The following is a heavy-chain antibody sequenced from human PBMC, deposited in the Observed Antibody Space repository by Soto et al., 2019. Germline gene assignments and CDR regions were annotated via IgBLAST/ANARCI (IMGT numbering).Heavy chain of an antibody. CDR2: ISSSSSYI. Sequence: GGSLRLSCAASGFTFSSYSMNWVRQAPGKGLEWVSSISSSSSYIYYADSVKGRFTISRDNAKNSLYLQMNSLRAEDTAVYYCASPDSSGYYPSDRTNYYYGMDVWGQGTTVTVSS. V-gene: IGHV3-21*01. D-gene: IGHD3-22*01. CDR3: ASPDSSGYYPSDRTNYYYGMDV. CDR1: GFTFSSYS. J-gene: IGHJ6*02.